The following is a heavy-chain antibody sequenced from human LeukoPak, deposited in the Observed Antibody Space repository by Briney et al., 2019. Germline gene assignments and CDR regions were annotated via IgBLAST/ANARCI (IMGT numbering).Heavy chain of an antibody. D-gene: IGHD1-26*01. Sequence: PGGSLRLSCAASRFTFSNYAMHWDRQAPGKGLEWVAVISNDGSNNYYADSVKGRFTISRDNSKSTLYLQMNSLRAEDTAVYYCARASGSFDYWGQGTLVSVSS. CDR1: RFTFSNYA. CDR3: ARASGSFDY. CDR2: ISNDGSNN. J-gene: IGHJ4*02. V-gene: IGHV3-30-3*01.